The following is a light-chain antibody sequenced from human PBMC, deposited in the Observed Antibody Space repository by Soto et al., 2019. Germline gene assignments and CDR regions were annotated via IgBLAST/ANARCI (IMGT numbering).Light chain of an antibody. CDR2: DAS. CDR1: QSVSSY. CDR3: QQRSNWPPRT. V-gene: IGKV3-11*01. Sequence: EIVLTQSPGTLSLSPWERATLSCRASQSVSSYLAWYQQKPGQAPRLLIYDASNRATGIPARFSGSGSGTDFTLTISSLEPEDFAVYYCQQRSNWPPRTFGQGTKVDIK. J-gene: IGKJ1*01.